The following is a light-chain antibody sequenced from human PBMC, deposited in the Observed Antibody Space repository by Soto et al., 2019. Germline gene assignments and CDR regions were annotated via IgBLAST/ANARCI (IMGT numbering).Light chain of an antibody. CDR2: GAS. CDR3: QQYSKCPLT. CDR1: QSVRTN. V-gene: IGKV3-15*01. J-gene: IGKJ4*01. Sequence: EIVMTQSPATLSVSPGERPILSCSASQSVRTNLAWYQQKPGQAPRLLIYGASTRATGIPVRFSGSGSGTEFTLTISSLQSEDFAVYYCQQYSKCPLTFGGGTKVDI.